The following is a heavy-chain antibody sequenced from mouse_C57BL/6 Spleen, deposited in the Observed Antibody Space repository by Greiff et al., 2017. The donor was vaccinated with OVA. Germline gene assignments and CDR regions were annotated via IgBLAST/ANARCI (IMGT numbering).Heavy chain of an antibody. CDR2: IYPGDGDT. V-gene: IGHV1-80*01. Sequence: VMLVESGAELVKPGASVKISCKASGYAFSSYWMNWVKQRPGKGLEWIGQIYPGDGDTNYNGKFKGKATLTADKSSSTAYMQLSSLTSEDSAVYFCARSDDYGRMDYWGQGTSVTVSS. CDR1: GYAFSSYW. CDR3: ARSDDYGRMDY. D-gene: IGHD2-4*01. J-gene: IGHJ4*01.